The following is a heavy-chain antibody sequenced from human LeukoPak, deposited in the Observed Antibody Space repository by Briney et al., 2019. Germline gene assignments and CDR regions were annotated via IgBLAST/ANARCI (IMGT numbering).Heavy chain of an antibody. D-gene: IGHD3-3*01. CDR2: IYSGGST. CDR1: GFTVSSNY. V-gene: IGHV3-53*05. Sequence: QSGGSLRLSCAASGFTVSSNYMSWVRQAPGKGLEWVSVIYSGGSTYYADSVKGRFTISRDNSKNTLYLQVNSLRAEDTAVYYCAKDRGTIFGVVMQYFQHWGQGTLVTVSS. CDR3: AKDRGTIFGVVMQYFQH. J-gene: IGHJ1*01.